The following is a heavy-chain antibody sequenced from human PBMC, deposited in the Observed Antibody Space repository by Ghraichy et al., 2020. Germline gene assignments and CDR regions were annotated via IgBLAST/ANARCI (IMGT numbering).Heavy chain of an antibody. J-gene: IGHJ3*02. D-gene: IGHD3-22*01. V-gene: IGHV3-53*01. Sequence: GGSLRLSCAASGFTVSSNYMSWVRQAPGKGLEWVSVIYSGGSTYYADSVKGRFTISRDNSKNTQYLQMNSLRAEDTAVYYCARVRVDYDSSGYPTANAFDIWGQGTMVTVSS. CDR2: IYSGGST. CDR1: GFTVSSNY. CDR3: ARVRVDYDSSGYPTANAFDI.